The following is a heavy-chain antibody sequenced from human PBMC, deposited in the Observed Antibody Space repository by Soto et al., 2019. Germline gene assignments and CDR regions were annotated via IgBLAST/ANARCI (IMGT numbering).Heavy chain of an antibody. CDR1: GYTFTDYY. Sequence: ASVKVSCNASGYTFTDYYMHWVRQAPGQGPEWMGWINPHSGVTNYAQKFQGWVTMTRDTSITTAYMELRRLRSDDTAVYYCARQADSSGYYIYFDYWGQGTLVTVSS. V-gene: IGHV1-2*04. CDR2: INPHSGVT. J-gene: IGHJ4*02. CDR3: ARQADSSGYYIYFDY. D-gene: IGHD3-22*01.